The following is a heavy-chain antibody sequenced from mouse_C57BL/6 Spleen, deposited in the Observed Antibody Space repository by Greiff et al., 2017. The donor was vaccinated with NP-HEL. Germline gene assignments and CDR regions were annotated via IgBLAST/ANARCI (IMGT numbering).Heavy chain of an antibody. J-gene: IGHJ4*01. D-gene: IGHD2-5*01. V-gene: IGHV1-62-2*01. CDR3: ATLYSNYAMDY. CDR1: GYTFTEYT. CDR2: FYPGSGSI. Sequence: QVQLKQSGAELVKPGASVKLSCKASGYTFTEYTIHWVKQRSGQGLEWIGWFYPGSGSIKYNEKFKDKATITADTSSNTAYLQLSSLTSEDTAVYYCATLYSNYAMDYWGQGTSVTVSS.